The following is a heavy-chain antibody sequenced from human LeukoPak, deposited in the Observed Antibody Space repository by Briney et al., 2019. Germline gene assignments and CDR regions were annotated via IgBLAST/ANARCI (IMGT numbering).Heavy chain of an antibody. V-gene: IGHV1-46*01. CDR3: ARDYGDSKDY. CDR1: GFTFTSYY. Sequence: GGSLRLSCAASGFTFTSYYMHWVRQAPGQGLEWMGIINPSGGSTSYAQKFQGRVTMTRDMSTSTVYMELSSLRSEDTAVYYCARDYGDSKDYWGQGTLVTVSS. CDR2: INPSGGST. J-gene: IGHJ4*02. D-gene: IGHD4-17*01.